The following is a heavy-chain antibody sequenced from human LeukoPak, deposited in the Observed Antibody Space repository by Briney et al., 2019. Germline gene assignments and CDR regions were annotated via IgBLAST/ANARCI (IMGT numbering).Heavy chain of an antibody. CDR3: AKWATVTDPRFDY. V-gene: IGHV3-23*01. D-gene: IGHD4-17*01. CDR2: ISGSGGST. CDR1: GFTFSSYS. J-gene: IGHJ4*02. Sequence: GGSLRLSCVASGFTFSSYSMNWVRQAPGKGLEWVSAISGSGGSTYYADSVKGRFTISRDNSKNTLYLQMNSLRAEDTAVYYCAKWATVTDPRFDYWGQGTLVTVSS.